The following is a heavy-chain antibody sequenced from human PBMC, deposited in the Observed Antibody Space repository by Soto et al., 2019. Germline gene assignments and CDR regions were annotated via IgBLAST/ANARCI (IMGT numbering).Heavy chain of an antibody. CDR2: IYWDGHK. D-gene: IGHD3-9*01. CDR3: AHRRLTSYYPYFDY. V-gene: IGHV2-5*02. CDR1: GFSLNTSEVA. J-gene: IGHJ4*01. Sequence: SGPTLVNPTQTLTLTCTFSGFSLNTSEVAVGWIRQPPGKALEWLALIYWDGHKRHSPSLKSRLTITKDTSKNQVVLTMTNMDPVDTATYYCAHRRLTSYYPYFDYWGHGTLVTVSS.